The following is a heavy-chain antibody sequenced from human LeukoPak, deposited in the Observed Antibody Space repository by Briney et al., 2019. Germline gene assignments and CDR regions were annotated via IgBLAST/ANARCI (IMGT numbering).Heavy chain of an antibody. Sequence: PSETLSLTCTVSGGSISSSSYYRGWIRQPPGKGLEWIGSIYYSGSTYYNPSLKSRVTISVDTSKNQFSLKLSSVTAADTAVYYCARHAGKTYYDILTGYPYYFDYWGQGTLVTVSS. J-gene: IGHJ4*02. CDR3: ARHAGKTYYDILTGYPYYFDY. D-gene: IGHD3-9*01. V-gene: IGHV4-39*01. CDR2: IYYSGST. CDR1: GGSISSSSYY.